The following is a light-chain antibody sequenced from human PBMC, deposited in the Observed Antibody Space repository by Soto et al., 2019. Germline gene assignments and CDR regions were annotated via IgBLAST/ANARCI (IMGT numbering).Light chain of an antibody. CDR1: QSISGN. CDR2: HTS. J-gene: IGKJ4*01. V-gene: IGKV3-15*01. Sequence: EIVLTQSPGTLSLSPGESATLSCRASQSISGNLAWYQQKPGLAPMLLIYHTSTRATGVPARFSGSGSGTEFSLTISSLQSEDSAVYYCQRYDNWPLTFGGGT. CDR3: QRYDNWPLT.